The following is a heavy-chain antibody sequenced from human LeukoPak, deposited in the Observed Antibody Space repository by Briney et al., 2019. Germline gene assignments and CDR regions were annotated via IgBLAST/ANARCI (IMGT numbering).Heavy chain of an antibody. CDR2: IYTSWST. D-gene: IGHD1-7*01. V-gene: IGHV4-4*07. CDR3: ARDMGVRYNWNYLSPIWFDP. Sequence: SGPTLVKPSETLSLTCTVSGGSISSYYWSWIRQPAGKGLEWIGRIYTSWSTNYNPSLKSRVTMSVDTSKNQFSLKLSSVSAADTAVYYCARDMGVRYNWNYLSPIWFDPWGQGTLVTVSS. J-gene: IGHJ5*02. CDR1: GGSISSYY.